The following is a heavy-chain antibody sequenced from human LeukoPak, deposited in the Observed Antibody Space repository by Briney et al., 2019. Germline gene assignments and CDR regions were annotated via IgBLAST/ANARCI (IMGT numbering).Heavy chain of an antibody. CDR2: ISGSGGST. Sequence: GGSLRLSCAASGFTFSSYAMNWVRQAPGKGLEWVSAISGSGGSTYYADSVKGRFTISRDNSKNTLYLQMNILRVEDTAVYYCAKEGGYCSSTSCYDYWGQGTLVTVSS. J-gene: IGHJ4*02. V-gene: IGHV3-23*01. CDR3: AKEGGYCSSTSCYDY. D-gene: IGHD2-2*01. CDR1: GFTFSSYA.